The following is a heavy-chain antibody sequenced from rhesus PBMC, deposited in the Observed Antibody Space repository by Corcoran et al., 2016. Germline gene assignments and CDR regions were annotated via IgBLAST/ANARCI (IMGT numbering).Heavy chain of an antibody. CDR1: GYSFTDYY. V-gene: IGHV1-138*01. CDR2: INHKTDKT. D-gene: IGHD6-37*01. CDR3: SRDPTRAGPEGNF. J-gene: IGHJ4*01. Sequence: QVQLVLSGAEGRQPVSSVKVSCTASGYSFTDYYVPWVRPAPVIGLERLEKINHKTDKTTDAQRCQVRVALTRHTSTRTAYMELTSLPSQDTAVYDCSRDPTRAGPEGNFWGQGVLVTVSS.